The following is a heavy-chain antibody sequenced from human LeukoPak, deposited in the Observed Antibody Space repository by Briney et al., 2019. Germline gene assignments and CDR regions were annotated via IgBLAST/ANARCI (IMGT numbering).Heavy chain of an antibody. Sequence: ASVKVSCKASGVTFSSYAISWVRQAPGQGLEWMGGIIPIFGTANYAQKFQGRVTITADKSTSTAYMELSSLRSEDTAVYYCARDHAGMARTGAFDIWGQGTMVTVSS. CDR1: GVTFSSYA. D-gene: IGHD5-24*01. V-gene: IGHV1-69*06. J-gene: IGHJ3*02. CDR2: IIPIFGTA. CDR3: ARDHAGMARTGAFDI.